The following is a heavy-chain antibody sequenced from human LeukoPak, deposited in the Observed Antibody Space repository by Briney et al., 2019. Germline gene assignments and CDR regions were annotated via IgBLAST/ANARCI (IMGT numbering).Heavy chain of an antibody. CDR3: ARRGDGYNPGVVSY. D-gene: IGHD5-24*01. Sequence: SETLSLTCTVSGGSISSSSYYWGWIRQPPGKGLEWIGSIYYSGSTYYNPSLKSRVTISVDTSKNQFSLKLSSVTAADTAVYYCARRGDGYNPGVVSYWGQGTLVTVSS. J-gene: IGHJ4*02. CDR2: IYYSGST. CDR1: GGSISSSSYY. V-gene: IGHV4-39*01.